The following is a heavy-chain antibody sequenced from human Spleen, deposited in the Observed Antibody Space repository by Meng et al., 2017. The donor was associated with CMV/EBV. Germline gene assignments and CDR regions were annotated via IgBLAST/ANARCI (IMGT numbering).Heavy chain of an antibody. CDR1: GYY. Sequence: GYYGSWGRQRPGKGLEWFGYIYYTGETYYNPSFKSQVVISIDTSKNQFSLKLSSMTAADTAVYYCARSLSPVGTLYRGTPDRYLHYWGQGTLVTVSS. D-gene: IGHD2-2*02. V-gene: IGHV4-31*01. CDR2: IYYTGET. CDR3: ARSLSPVGTLYRGTPDRYLHY. J-gene: IGHJ4*02.